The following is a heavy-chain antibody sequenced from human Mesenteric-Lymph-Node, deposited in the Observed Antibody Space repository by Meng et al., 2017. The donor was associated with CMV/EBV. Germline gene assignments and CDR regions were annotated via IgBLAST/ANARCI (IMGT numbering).Heavy chain of an antibody. CDR3: ARDLGHSGYDSFDY. Sequence: SGYTVTSYDMNWVRQAPGQRLEWMGWINEGNGNTKYSQKFQGRVTITRDTSASTAYMELSSLRSEDTAVYYCARDLGHSGYDSFDYWGQGTLVTVSS. CDR1: GYTVTSYD. D-gene: IGHD5-12*01. CDR2: INEGNGNT. J-gene: IGHJ4*02. V-gene: IGHV1-3*01.